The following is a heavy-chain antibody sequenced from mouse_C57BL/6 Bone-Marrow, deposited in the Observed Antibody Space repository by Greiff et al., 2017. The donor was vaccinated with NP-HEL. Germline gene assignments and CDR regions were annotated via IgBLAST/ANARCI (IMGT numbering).Heavy chain of an antibody. J-gene: IGHJ4*01. V-gene: IGHV1-69*01. Sequence: QVQLQQPGAELVMPGASVQLSCKASGYTFTSYWMHWVKQRPGQGLEWIGEIDPSDSYTNYNQKFKGKSTLTVDKSSSTAYMQLSSLTSEDSAVYYCARESPTVPYAMDYWGQGTSVTVSS. CDR1: GYTFTSYW. CDR2: IDPSDSYT. D-gene: IGHD1-1*01. CDR3: ARESPTVPYAMDY.